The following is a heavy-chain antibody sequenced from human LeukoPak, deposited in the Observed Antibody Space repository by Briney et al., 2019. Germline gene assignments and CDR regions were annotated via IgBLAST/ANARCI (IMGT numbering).Heavy chain of an antibody. J-gene: IGHJ4*02. V-gene: IGHV3-23*01. CDR3: AKDPVDAVVFDY. CDR2: ISGNGGRT. CDR1: GFTFSNAW. Sequence: GGSLRLSCAASGFTFSNAWMSWVRQAPGKGLEWVSVISGNGGRTDYADSVKGRFTISRDNSKSTLYLQMNSLRAEDTAVYYCAKDPVDAVVFDYWGQGTLVTVSS.